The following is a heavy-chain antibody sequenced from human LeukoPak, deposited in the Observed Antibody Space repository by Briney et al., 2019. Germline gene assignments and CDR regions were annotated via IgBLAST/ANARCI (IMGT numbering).Heavy chain of an antibody. J-gene: IGHJ4*02. CDR2: ISYDGRNK. Sequence: GGSLRLSCAASGFTFNNHDMHWVRQAPGKGLEWVAGISYDGRNKYYADSVKGRFAISRGNSKNTLYLQMNSLRAEDTAVYYCAKAYGYCTTTSCSHEEFDYWGQGTLVTVSS. CDR3: AKAYGYCTTTSCSHEEFDY. D-gene: IGHD2-2*01. CDR1: GFTFNNHD. V-gene: IGHV3-30*18.